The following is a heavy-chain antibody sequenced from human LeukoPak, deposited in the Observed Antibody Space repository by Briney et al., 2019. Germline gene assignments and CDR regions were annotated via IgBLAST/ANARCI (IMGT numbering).Heavy chain of an antibody. V-gene: IGHV1-2*06. D-gene: IGHD1-1*01. CDR3: ARTTGTVGGY. CDR2: INPNSGGT. Sequence: ASVKVSCKASGYSITDYYIHWVRQAPGQGLEWMGRINPNSGGTNYAQKFQGRVTMTRDTSISTAYMELSRLRSDDTAVYYCARTTGTVGGYWGQGTLVTVSS. CDR1: GYSITDYY. J-gene: IGHJ4*02.